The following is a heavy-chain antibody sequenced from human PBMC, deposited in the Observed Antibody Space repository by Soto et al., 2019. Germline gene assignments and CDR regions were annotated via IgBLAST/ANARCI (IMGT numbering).Heavy chain of an antibody. D-gene: IGHD3-3*01. Sequence: QDQLVQSGAEVKKPGASVKVSCKASVFTSSGISWVRQAPGQRLECMGWISTHNGNRIYAQKSQGRVIMTMDTSTTSVYLELRSLRPDDMAVYLCARDGILGLFDAYDLWGQGTMFTVSS. CDR3: ARDGILGLFDAYDL. V-gene: IGHV1-18*03. CDR1: VFTSSG. CDR2: ISTHNGNR. J-gene: IGHJ3*01.